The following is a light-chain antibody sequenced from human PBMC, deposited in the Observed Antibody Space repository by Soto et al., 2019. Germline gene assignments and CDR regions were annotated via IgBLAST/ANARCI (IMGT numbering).Light chain of an antibody. Sequence: EIVMTQSPLSLSVTPGEPASISCRSSQSLLDPHGRSYVDWYLQKPGQSPQLLIYVGSNRASGVPDRITASASGTDFPLKNSRVEADDVWVYYCMQALQTQWTFGLGNKVEIK. V-gene: IGKV2-28*01. CDR1: QSLLDPHGRSY. CDR2: VGS. CDR3: MQALQTQWT. J-gene: IGKJ1*01.